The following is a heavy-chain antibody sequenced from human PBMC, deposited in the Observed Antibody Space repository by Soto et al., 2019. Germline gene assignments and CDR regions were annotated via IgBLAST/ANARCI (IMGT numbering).Heavy chain of an antibody. Sequence: ASVKVSCKVSGYTLTELSMHWVRQAPGKGLEWMGGFDPEDGETICAQKFQGRVTMTEDTSTDTAYMELSSLRSEDTAVYYCATVPGRGYYYYGMDVWGQGTTVTVSS. CDR3: ATVPGRGYYYYGMDV. CDR1: GYTLTELS. J-gene: IGHJ6*02. D-gene: IGHD3-10*01. CDR2: FDPEDGET. V-gene: IGHV1-24*01.